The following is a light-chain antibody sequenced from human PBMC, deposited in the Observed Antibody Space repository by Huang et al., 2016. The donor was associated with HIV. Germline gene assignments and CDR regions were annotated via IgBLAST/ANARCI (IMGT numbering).Light chain of an antibody. Sequence: EIVMTQSPATLSVSQGERANLSCRASQSVGSNLAWYQQRRGQSPRLLIYAASTRASGIPARFSGSGSGTEFTLTVSSLQSEDFAVYYCQQHNTWPRTFGQGTRV. CDR3: QQHNTWPRT. V-gene: IGKV3-15*01. CDR1: QSVGSN. J-gene: IGKJ1*01. CDR2: AAS.